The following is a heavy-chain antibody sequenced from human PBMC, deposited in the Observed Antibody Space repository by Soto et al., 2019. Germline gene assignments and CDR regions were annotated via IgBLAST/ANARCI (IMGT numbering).Heavy chain of an antibody. J-gene: IGHJ4*02. CDR2: FDPEDGET. V-gene: IGHV1-24*01. CDR1: GYTLTESS. D-gene: IGHD6-19*01. Sequence: ASVKVSCKVSGYTLTESSMHWVRQAPGKGLEWMGGFDPEDGETIYAQKFQGRVTMTEDTSTDTAYMELSSLRSEDTAVYYCATVKAVAETFDYWGQGTLVTVSS. CDR3: ATVKAVAETFDY.